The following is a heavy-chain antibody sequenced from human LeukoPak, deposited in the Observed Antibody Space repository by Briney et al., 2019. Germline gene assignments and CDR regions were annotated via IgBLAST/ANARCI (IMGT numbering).Heavy chain of an antibody. CDR1: GFTFSTYS. CDR3: AKDRVPDSGNDFDC. Sequence: GGSLRLSCVASGFTFSTYSMNWVRQAPGKGLDWVSVIYQNGGTTKSADSVTSRFTISRDNSKNTLYLQMHNLRPEDTAVYFCAKDRVPDSGNDFDCWGQGPLVTVSS. D-gene: IGHD5-12*01. J-gene: IGHJ4*02. V-gene: IGHV3-23*03. CDR2: IYQNGGTT.